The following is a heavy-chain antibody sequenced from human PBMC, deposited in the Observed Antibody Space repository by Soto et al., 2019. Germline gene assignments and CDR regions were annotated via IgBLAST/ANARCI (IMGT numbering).Heavy chain of an antibody. CDR3: ATVDQGGHVDY. Sequence: PSETLSLTCAVYGVSFSGYCWSWIRQPPGKGLEWIGEINHSGSTNYNPSLKSRVTISVDTSKNQFSLKLSSVTAADTAVYYCATVDQGGHVDYWGQGTPVTVSS. CDR2: INHSGST. D-gene: IGHD5-12*01. CDR1: GVSFSGYC. V-gene: IGHV4-34*01. J-gene: IGHJ4*02.